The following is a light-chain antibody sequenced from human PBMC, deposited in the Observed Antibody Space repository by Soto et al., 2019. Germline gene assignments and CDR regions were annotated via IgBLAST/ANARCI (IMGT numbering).Light chain of an antibody. Sequence: NFMLTQPHSVSESPGKTVTISCTRSSGSIASNYVQWYQQRPGSAPTTVIYEDNQRPSGVPDRFSGSIDSSSNSASLTISGLKTEDEADYYCQSYHSSPLYVFGTGTKVTVL. CDR2: EDN. J-gene: IGLJ1*01. CDR3: QSYHSSPLYV. V-gene: IGLV6-57*04. CDR1: SGSIASNY.